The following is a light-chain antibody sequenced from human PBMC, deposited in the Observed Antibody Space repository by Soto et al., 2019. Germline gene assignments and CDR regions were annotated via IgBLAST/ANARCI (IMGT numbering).Light chain of an antibody. CDR3: QQHGSSPIT. J-gene: IGKJ5*01. CDR1: QTVTRNY. Sequence: EIVLTQSPGTLSLSPGERATLSCRASQTVTRNYLAWHQQKPGQTPRLLVYGASSRATGIPDRFSGSGSGTDITLTISRLEPEDFAVYYCQQHGSSPITFGQGTRLEIK. CDR2: GAS. V-gene: IGKV3-20*01.